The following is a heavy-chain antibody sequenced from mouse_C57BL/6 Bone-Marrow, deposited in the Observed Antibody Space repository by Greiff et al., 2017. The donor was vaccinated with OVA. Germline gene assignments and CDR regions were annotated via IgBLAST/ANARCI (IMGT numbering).Heavy chain of an antibody. V-gene: IGHV2-6-1*01. CDR3: ARHDGSSYGAMDY. CDR2: IWSDGST. D-gene: IGHD1-1*01. Sequence: QVHVKQSGPGLVAPSQSLSITCTVSGFSLTSYGVHWVRQPPGKGLEWLVVIWSDGSTTYNSALKSRLSISKDNSKSQVFLKMNSLQTDDTAMYYCARHDGSSYGAMDYWGQGTSVTVSS. CDR1: GFSLTSYG. J-gene: IGHJ4*01.